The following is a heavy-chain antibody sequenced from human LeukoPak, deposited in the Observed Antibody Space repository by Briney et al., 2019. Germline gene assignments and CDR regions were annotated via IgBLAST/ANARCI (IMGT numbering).Heavy chain of an antibody. CDR3: ARGSPLDYGGKFRFFDY. CDR1: GGSFSGYY. CDR2: INHSGST. Sequence: SETLSLTCAVYGGSFSGYYWSWIRQPPGEGLEWIGEINHSGSTNYSPSLKSRVTISVDTSKNQFSLRLSSVTAADTAVYYCARGSPLDYGGKFRFFDYWGQGTLVTVSS. J-gene: IGHJ4*02. D-gene: IGHD4-23*01. V-gene: IGHV4-34*01.